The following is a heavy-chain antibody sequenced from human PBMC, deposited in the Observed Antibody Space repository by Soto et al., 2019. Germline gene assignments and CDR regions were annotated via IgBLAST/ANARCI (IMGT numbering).Heavy chain of an antibody. V-gene: IGHV3-48*01. D-gene: IGHD6-19*01. CDR1: GFTFSSYS. CDR3: ARWRSVAGTRYYYYYGMDV. Sequence: EVQLVESGGGLVQPGGSLRLSCAASGFTFSSYSMNWVRQAPGKGLEWVSYISSSSSTIYYADSVKGRFTISRDNAKNSMYLQMKSLRAEDTAVYYCARWRSVAGTRYYYYYGMDVWGQGTTVTVSS. CDR2: ISSSSSTI. J-gene: IGHJ6*02.